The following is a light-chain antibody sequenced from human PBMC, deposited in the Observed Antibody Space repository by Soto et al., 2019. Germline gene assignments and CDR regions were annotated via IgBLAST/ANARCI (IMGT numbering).Light chain of an antibody. CDR3: CSYAGSSTFHVV. V-gene: IGLV2-23*03. CDR1: SSDVGSYNL. J-gene: IGLJ2*01. CDR2: EGS. Sequence: LTQPASVSGSPGQSITISCTGTSSDVGSYNLVSWYQQHPGKAPKLMIYEGSKRPSGVSNRFSGSKSGNTASLTISGLQAEDEADYYCCSYAGSSTFHVVFGGGTKLTVL.